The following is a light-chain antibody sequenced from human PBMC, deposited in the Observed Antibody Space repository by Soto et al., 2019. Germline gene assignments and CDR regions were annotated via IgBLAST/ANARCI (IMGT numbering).Light chain of an antibody. CDR2: AAS. V-gene: IGKV1-39*01. CDR1: QNISNF. Sequence: DIQMTQSPSSLSASVGDRVTITCRASQNISNFLSWYQQKPGKAPKLLIYAASSLQSGVPSGFSGGGSGTDFTLTISRLQPEDFATYYCQQSYNAPLTFGGGTKVDIK. CDR3: QQSYNAPLT. J-gene: IGKJ4*01.